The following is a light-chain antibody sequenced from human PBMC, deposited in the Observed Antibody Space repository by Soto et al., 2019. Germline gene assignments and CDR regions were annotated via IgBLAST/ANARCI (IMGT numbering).Light chain of an antibody. CDR2: AAS. CDR3: LQVFSVPRT. V-gene: IGKV1-12*01. J-gene: IGKJ5*01. Sequence: ENQMTLYPSSICVFARKRTNIICRASQDIGGRLAWFQQKPGKAPQYLIQAASILQSGVPSRFSGSGSGTEFILTINDLHPESFASYCCLQVFSVPRTFGLGTRLEIK. CDR1: QDIGGR.